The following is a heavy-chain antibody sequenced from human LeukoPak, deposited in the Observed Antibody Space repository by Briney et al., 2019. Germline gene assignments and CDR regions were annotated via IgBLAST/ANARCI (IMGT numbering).Heavy chain of an antibody. V-gene: IGHV4-31*11. D-gene: IGHD6-13*01. CDR1: GGSISSGGYY. J-gene: IGHJ4*02. Sequence: SETLSLTCAVSGGSISSGGYYWSWIRQHPGKGLEWIGYIYYSGSTYYNPSLKSRVTISVDTSKNQFSLKLSSVTAADTAVYYCARGLYSSSWYGSGYFDYWGQGTLVTVPS. CDR2: IYYSGST. CDR3: ARGLYSSSWYGSGYFDY.